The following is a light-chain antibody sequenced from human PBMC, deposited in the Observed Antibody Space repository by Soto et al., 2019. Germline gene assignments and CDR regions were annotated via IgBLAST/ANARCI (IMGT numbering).Light chain of an antibody. CDR3: QQYGSSSFT. Sequence: EIVLTQSPGTLSLSSGERATLSCRASQSVSSSYLAWYQQKPGQAPRLLVYATSSRATGIPDRFSGSESGTDFTLTISRLEPEDFAVYYCQQYGSSSFTFGQGTKLEIK. V-gene: IGKV3-20*01. J-gene: IGKJ2*01. CDR2: ATS. CDR1: QSVSSSY.